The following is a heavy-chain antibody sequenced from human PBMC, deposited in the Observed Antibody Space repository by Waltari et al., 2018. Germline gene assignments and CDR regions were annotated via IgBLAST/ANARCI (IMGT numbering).Heavy chain of an antibody. CDR2: SVPNDSDN. V-gene: IGHV5-10-1*03. Sequence: EVQLVQSGAEVKKPGESLRISCKGSGYNFTTYWISWVRQMPGKGLEWRGRSVPNDSDNNYRPSFQGHVTISGDKSINTAYLQWSRLRASDTAIYYCARHPVYWDQGHNYGLDVWGQGTTVTVSS. D-gene: IGHD1-26*01. CDR1: GYNFTTYW. CDR3: ARHPVYWDQGHNYGLDV. J-gene: IGHJ6*02.